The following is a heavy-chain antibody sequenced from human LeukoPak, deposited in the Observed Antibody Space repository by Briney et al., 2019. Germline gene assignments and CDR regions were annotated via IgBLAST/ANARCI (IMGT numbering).Heavy chain of an antibody. CDR1: GGTFSSYA. CDR2: IIPIFGTA. J-gene: IGHJ6*02. D-gene: IGHD6-13*01. V-gene: IGHV1-69*13. Sequence: GASVKVSCKASGGTFSSYAISWVRQAPGQGLEWMGGIIPIFGTANYAQKFQGRVTITADESTSTAYMELSSLRSEDTAVYYCARGSWEIAAAGTEYYYYYGMDVWGQGTTVTVSS. CDR3: ARGSWEIAAAGTEYYYYYGMDV.